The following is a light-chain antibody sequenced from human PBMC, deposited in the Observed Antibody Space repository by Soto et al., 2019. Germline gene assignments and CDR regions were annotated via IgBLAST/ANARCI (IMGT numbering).Light chain of an antibody. Sequence: QSVLGQPPSLSGTPGQRVTISCSGGSSNLGTITVAWYQQLPGTAPKLVMYSNDDRPSGVPARFSASTSGTSASLAINGLQSEDEADYYCASWDDSLNVYVFGTGTQLTVL. CDR2: SND. CDR3: ASWDDSLNVYV. CDR1: SSNLGTIT. J-gene: IGLJ1*01. V-gene: IGLV1-44*01.